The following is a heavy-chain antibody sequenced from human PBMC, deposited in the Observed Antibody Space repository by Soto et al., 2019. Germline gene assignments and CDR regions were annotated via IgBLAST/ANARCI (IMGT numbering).Heavy chain of an antibody. V-gene: IGHV4-4*07. D-gene: IGHD1-20*01. J-gene: IGHJ6*02. CDR2: VYSSGAT. Sequence: LSETLSLTCTVSGDSVSNYYWSWIRQPAGRGLEWIGRVYSSGATNYNPSLNGRVTMSVDTSRNQFSLRLSSVTAADTAIYYCTKGPNWNYYYYGVDVWGQGTAVTVSS. CDR1: GDSVSNYY. CDR3: TKGPNWNYYYYGVDV.